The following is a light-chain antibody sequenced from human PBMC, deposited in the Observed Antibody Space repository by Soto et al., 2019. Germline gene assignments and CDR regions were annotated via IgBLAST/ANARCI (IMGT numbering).Light chain of an antibody. V-gene: IGKV3-11*01. Sequence: EVVLTQSPATLSLSTGETATLSCRASQSFSSYLAWYQQKPGQAPRLLIYDASTRATGIPARFSGSGSGTEFTLTISSLQSEDFALHYCRHYYGTSPISSGQGTRLEI. J-gene: IGKJ5*01. CDR1: QSFSSY. CDR2: DAS. CDR3: RHYYGTSPIS.